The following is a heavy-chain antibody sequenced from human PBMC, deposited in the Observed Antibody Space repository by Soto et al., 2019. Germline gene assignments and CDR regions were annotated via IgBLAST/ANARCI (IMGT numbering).Heavy chain of an antibody. V-gene: IGHV4-34*01. Sequence: SETLSLTCAVYSVSFSGYYWSWIRQPPGKGLEWIGEINHRGSTNYNPSLKSRVTISVDTSKNQFSLKLSSVTAADTAVYFCARGADPSRLPPFDSWGQGTLVTVSS. CDR3: ARGADPSRLPPFDS. CDR1: SVSFSGYY. D-gene: IGHD2-2*01. J-gene: IGHJ4*02. CDR2: INHRGST.